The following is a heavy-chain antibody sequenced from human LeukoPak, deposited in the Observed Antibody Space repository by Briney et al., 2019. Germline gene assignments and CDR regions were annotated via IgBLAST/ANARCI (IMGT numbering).Heavy chain of an antibody. CDR2: INWNGDST. D-gene: IGHD3-10*01. CDR3: ARLDDDSRGLFGY. Sequence: GGSLRLSCAASGFTFDDYGMSWVRQPPGKGLEWVSGINWNGDSTGYADSVKGRFTISRDNAKNSLYLQMNSLRAEDTALYYCARLDDDSRGLFGYWGQGTLVTVSS. V-gene: IGHV3-20*04. CDR1: GFTFDDYG. J-gene: IGHJ4*02.